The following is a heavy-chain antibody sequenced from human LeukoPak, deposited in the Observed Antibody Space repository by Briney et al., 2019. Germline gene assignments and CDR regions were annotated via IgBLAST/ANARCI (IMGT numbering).Heavy chain of an antibody. V-gene: IGHV4-39*07. D-gene: IGHD6-6*01. J-gene: IGHJ4*02. CDR1: GGSISRSIYY. CDR2: VYYSGST. CDR3: ARAMSIAARLQTIFDY. Sequence: SETLSLTCTVSGGSISRSIYYWAWIRQPPGKGLEWTGSVYYSGSTYYNPSLKSRVTISVDTSKNQFSLNLTSVTAADTAVYYCARAMSIAARLQTIFDYWGQGTLVTVSS.